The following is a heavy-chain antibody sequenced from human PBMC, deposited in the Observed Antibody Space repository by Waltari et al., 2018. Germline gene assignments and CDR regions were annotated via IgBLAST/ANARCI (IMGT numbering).Heavy chain of an antibody. D-gene: IGHD2-15*01. V-gene: IGHV1-69*13. Sequence: QVHLVQSGAEVKKPGSSVKVSCTASGYTFNNYAINWVRQAPGQGLEWMGGIIPMFGKEKYAQKFQGRLTIAADESTSTAYMELRSLTSEGTATYYCARGYAHCNDGGCFSNWLDPWGQGTLVTVSS. CDR3: ARGYAHCNDGGCFSNWLDP. CDR1: GYTFNNYA. CDR2: IIPMFGKE. J-gene: IGHJ5*02.